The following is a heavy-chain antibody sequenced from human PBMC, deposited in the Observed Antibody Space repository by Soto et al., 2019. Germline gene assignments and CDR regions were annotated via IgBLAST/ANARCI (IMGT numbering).Heavy chain of an antibody. CDR3: ARHVRGAVTMNWFDP. D-gene: IGHD3-10*02. CDR2: VEYGGST. CDR1: GGSIISSNFY. J-gene: IGHJ5*02. V-gene: IGHV4-39*01. Sequence: QLQESGPGLVKPSETLSLTCTVSGGSIISSNFYWGWIRQPPGKGLDWIGSVEYGGSTYDNPSLKMRVILSADTSKNQFSLKLTSVTAADTAIYYCARHVRGAVTMNWFDPWGHGTLVTVSS.